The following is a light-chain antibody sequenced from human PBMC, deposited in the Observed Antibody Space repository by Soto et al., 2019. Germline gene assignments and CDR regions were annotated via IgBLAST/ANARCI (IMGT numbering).Light chain of an antibody. J-gene: IGKJ5*01. CDR2: AAS. Sequence: DIQLTHSPSFLSASVGDRVTITCRASQGISSYLAWYQQKPGEAPKFLIYAASTLRGEVPSRFSGSGSGTEFTLTISSLQPEDFATYYCQGLNDYPITFGQGTRLEIK. CDR3: QGLNDYPIT. CDR1: QGISSY. V-gene: IGKV1-9*01.